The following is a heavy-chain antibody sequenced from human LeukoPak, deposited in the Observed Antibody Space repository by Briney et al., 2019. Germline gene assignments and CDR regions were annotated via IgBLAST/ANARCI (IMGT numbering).Heavy chain of an antibody. J-gene: IGHJ4*02. Sequence: SVKVSCKASGGTFSSYAISWVRQAPGQGLEWMGGIIPIFGTANYAQKFQGRVTITADESTSTVYMELSSLRSEDTAVYYCAREVVTGTKLPPKVILYYFDYWGQGTLVTVSS. V-gene: IGHV1-69*13. D-gene: IGHD1-7*01. CDR3: AREVVTGTKLPPKVILYYFDY. CDR1: GGTFSSYA. CDR2: IIPIFGTA.